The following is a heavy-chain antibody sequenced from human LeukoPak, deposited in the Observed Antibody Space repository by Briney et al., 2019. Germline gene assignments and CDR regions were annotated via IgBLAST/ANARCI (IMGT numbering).Heavy chain of an antibody. Sequence: TLSLTCAVYGGSFSGYYWSWIRQPPGKGLEWIGEINHSGSTNYNPSLKSRVTISVDTSKNQFSLDLYFVTAADTAVYYCARLPMIRGVTEYYFDYWGQGSLVTVSS. CDR2: INHSGST. J-gene: IGHJ4*02. V-gene: IGHV4-34*01. D-gene: IGHD3-10*01. CDR3: ARLPMIRGVTEYYFDY. CDR1: GGSFSGYY.